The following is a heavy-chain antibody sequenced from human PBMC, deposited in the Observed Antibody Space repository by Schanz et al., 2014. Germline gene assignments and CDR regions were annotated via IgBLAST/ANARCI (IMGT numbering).Heavy chain of an antibody. CDR2: ISDSGTYT. CDR1: GFVFGDYY. V-gene: IGHV3-11*06. CDR3: ARGGFGEVSYFDY. J-gene: IGHJ4*02. Sequence: QVQVVQSGGGLVKPGGSLRLSCAASGFVFGDYYMTWIRQAPGKGLEWLSYISDSGTYTNYADSVKGRFTISRDNSKNTLYLQMNSLRPEDTAVYYCARGGFGEVSYFDYWGQGTLVTGSS. D-gene: IGHD3-10*01.